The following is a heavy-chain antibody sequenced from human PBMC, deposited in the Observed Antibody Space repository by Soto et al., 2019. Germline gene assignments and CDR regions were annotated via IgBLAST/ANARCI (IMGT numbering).Heavy chain of an antibody. J-gene: IGHJ6*02. Sequence: LYLVQSGPEVRKPGASVKVSCKAPGYIFSNFGISWVRQAPGQGLEWMGWISGYNDNTNYAQKFQGRVRMTTEISTSTAYMELTTLRSEDTAVYYCAKDASSWFYYYYGMDVWGQGTTVTVSS. V-gene: IGHV1-18*01. CDR3: AKDASSWFYYYYGMDV. CDR1: GYIFSNFG. CDR2: ISGYNDNT. D-gene: IGHD2-2*01.